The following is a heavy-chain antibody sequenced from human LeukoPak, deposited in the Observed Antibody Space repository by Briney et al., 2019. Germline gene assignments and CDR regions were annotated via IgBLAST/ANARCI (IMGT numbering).Heavy chain of an antibody. Sequence: SETLSLTCTVSSGSISSYYWSWIRQPPGKGLEWIGYVYYSGGTNYNPSLKSRVTISEDTSKNQFSLKLSSVTAADTAVYYCARDNGSGYYYDYWGQGTLVTVSS. J-gene: IGHJ4*02. V-gene: IGHV4-59*01. D-gene: IGHD3-22*01. CDR2: VYYSGGT. CDR1: SGSISSYY. CDR3: ARDNGSGYYYDY.